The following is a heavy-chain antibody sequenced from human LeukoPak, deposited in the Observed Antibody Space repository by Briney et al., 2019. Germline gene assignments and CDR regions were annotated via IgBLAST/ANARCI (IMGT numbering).Heavy chain of an antibody. V-gene: IGHV3-7*01. CDR2: IKGDGSVE. CDR3: ASAALDI. CDR1: GSSFTNQW. Sequence: GGSLRLSCAPSGSSFTNQWMNWVRQAPGKGLEWVASIKGDGSVEHYVDSLKGRFTISRDNSKKSLYLQMSSLRVEDTALYYCASAALDIRGQGTLVTVSS. J-gene: IGHJ3*02.